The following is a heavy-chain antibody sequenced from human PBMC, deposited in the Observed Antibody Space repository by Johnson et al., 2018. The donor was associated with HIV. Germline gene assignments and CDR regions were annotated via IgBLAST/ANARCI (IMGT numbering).Heavy chain of an antibody. D-gene: IGHD3-22*01. CDR3: ARGSSDYYDSSGYAFDI. Sequence: EVQLVESGGGLVQPGGSLRLSCAASGFTFSSYDMHWVRQATGKGLEWVSAIGTAGDTYYPGSVKGRFTISRENAKNSLYLQMNSLRAGDTAVYYCARGSSDYYDSSGYAFDIWGQGTMVTVSS. J-gene: IGHJ3*02. CDR2: IGTAGDT. V-gene: IGHV3-13*01. CDR1: GFTFSSYD.